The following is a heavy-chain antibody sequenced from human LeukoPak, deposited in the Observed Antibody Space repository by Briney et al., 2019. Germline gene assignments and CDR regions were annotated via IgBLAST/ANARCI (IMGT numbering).Heavy chain of an antibody. V-gene: IGHV3-30*03. D-gene: IGHD5-12*01. J-gene: IGHJ4*02. CDR2: ISYDGTNK. CDR1: GFTFSSHG. Sequence: GRSLRLSCAASGFTFSSHGMHWVRQAPGKGLEWVALISYDGTNKYYADSVNGRFTISRDNSKNTLYLQMNSLRPEDTAVYYCATRANSGQHHYLDYWGQGSLVTVSS. CDR3: ATRANSGQHHYLDY.